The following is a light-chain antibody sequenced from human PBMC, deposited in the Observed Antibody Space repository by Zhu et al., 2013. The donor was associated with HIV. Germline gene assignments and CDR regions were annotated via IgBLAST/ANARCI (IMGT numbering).Light chain of an antibody. J-gene: IGKJ3*01. CDR3: QQRSNWPPIFT. Sequence: DIQMTQSPSTLSASVGDRVTITCRASQGISTWLVWYQQKPGKAPKLLISGASTLQSGAPSRFSGSGSGTDFTLTISSLEPEDFAVYYCQQRSNWPPIFTFGP. CDR1: QGISTW. V-gene: IGKV1-12*01. CDR2: GAS.